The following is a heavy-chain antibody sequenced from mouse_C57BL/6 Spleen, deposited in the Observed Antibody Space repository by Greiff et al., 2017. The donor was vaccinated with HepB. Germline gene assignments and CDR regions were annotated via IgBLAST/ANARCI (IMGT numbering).Heavy chain of an antibody. Sequence: QVQLKQSGPELVKPGASVKLSCKASGYTFTSYDINWVKQRPGQGLEWIGWIYPRDGSTKYNEKFKGKATLTVDTSSSTAYMELHSLTSEDSAVYFCARRGDGYYPAWFAYWGQGTLVTVSA. V-gene: IGHV1-85*01. J-gene: IGHJ3*01. CDR2: IYPRDGST. CDR1: GYTFTSYD. D-gene: IGHD2-3*01. CDR3: ARRGDGYYPAWFAY.